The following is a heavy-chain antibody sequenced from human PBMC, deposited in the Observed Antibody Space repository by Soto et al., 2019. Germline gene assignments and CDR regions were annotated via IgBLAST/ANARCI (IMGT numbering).Heavy chain of an antibody. D-gene: IGHD3-10*02. J-gene: IGHJ4*02. V-gene: IGHV3-11*06. CDR3: ARSGENYNVLDY. Sequence: VGSLRLSCAASGFTVSDYYMSWIRQAPGKGLEWLSYSSNSGTYTRYADSVKGRFSISRDNAKNSLYLQINSLRGEDSATYYCARSGENYNVLDYWGKGTPVTVS. CDR1: GFTVSDYY. CDR2: SSNSGTYT.